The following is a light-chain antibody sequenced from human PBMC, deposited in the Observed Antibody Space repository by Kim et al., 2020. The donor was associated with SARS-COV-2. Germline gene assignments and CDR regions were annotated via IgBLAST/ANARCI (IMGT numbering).Light chain of an antibody. Sequence: PGQTVTSTCGSSTGAVTGGHHPYWFQQKPGQAPRTLNYDTSNKHAWPPARLAGCFLGGKDALTLSGALPEDEAEYYCLLYYNGHRVFGGGTQLTVL. CDR3: LLYYNGHRV. CDR2: DTS. J-gene: IGLJ2*01. V-gene: IGLV7-46*01. CDR1: TGAVTGGHH.